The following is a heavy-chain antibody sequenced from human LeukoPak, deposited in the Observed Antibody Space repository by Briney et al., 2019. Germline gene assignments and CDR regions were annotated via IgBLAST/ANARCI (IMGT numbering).Heavy chain of an antibody. CDR2: ISAYNGNT. Sequence: GASVKVSCKASGGTFSSYAISWVRQAPGQGLEWMGWISAYNGNTNYAQKLQGRVTMTTDTSTSTAYMELRSLRSDDTAVYYCARATVTRLLWFGELSPDFDYWGQGTLVTVSS. V-gene: IGHV1-18*01. CDR3: ARATVTRLLWFGELSPDFDY. J-gene: IGHJ4*02. D-gene: IGHD3-10*01. CDR1: GGTFSSYA.